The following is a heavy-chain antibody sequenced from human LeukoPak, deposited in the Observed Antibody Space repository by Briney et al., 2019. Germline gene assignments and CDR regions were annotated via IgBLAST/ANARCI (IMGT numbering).Heavy chain of an antibody. J-gene: IGHJ5*02. D-gene: IGHD6-6*01. Sequence: GGSLRLSCAASGFTFSSYWMHWVRQAPGKGLVWVSHINSDGSSTNYADSVKGRFTISRDNAKNTLYLQMNSLRAEDTAVYYCARTGIAARPTVWFDPWGQGTLVTVSS. CDR1: GFTFSSYW. CDR3: ARTGIAARPTVWFDP. V-gene: IGHV3-74*01. CDR2: INSDGSST.